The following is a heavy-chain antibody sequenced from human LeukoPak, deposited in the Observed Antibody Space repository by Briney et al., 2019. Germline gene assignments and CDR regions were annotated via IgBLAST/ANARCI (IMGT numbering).Heavy chain of an antibody. Sequence: GGSLRLSCAASGFTFSSYAMHWVRQAPGKGLEWVAVISYDGSNKYYADSVKGRFTISRDNSKNTLYLQMNSLRTEDTAVYYCAREGKPYYYYYYMDVWGKGTTVTVSS. J-gene: IGHJ6*03. CDR1: GFTFSSYA. V-gene: IGHV3-30*04. CDR3: AREGKPYYYYYYMDV. CDR2: ISYDGSNK.